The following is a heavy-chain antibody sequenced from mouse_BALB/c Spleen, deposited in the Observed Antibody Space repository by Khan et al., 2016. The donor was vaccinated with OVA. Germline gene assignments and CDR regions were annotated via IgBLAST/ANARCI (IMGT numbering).Heavy chain of an antibody. D-gene: IGHD2-10*02. V-gene: IGHV14-3*02. Sequence: VQLQQSGAELVKPGASVRLPCTASGFNIKDTYLHWVKQRPEQGLEWIGRIAPANGNTNYDPKFQGKATITADPSSHTSYLQLNSLTSEDPAVYDCALPSYAIRDFEVWGAGTTGTVPS. CDR3: ALPSYAIRDFEV. CDR2: IAPANGNT. CDR1: GFNIKDTY. J-gene: IGHJ1*01.